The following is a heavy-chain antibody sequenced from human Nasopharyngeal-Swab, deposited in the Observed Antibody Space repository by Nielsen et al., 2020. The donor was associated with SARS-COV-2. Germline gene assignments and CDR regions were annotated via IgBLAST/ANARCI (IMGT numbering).Heavy chain of an antibody. CDR3: VRGSWPGGYYDY. J-gene: IGHJ4*02. V-gene: IGHV4-39*07. Sequence: SETLSLTCTVSGGSISRSSYYWGWIRQPPGKGLEWIGSIYYSGSTYYNPSLKSRVTISVDTSKNQFSLKLTSVTAADTAVYYCVRGSWPGGYYDYWGQGTLVTVSS. CDR2: IYYSGST. CDR1: GGSISRSSYY. D-gene: IGHD2-15*01.